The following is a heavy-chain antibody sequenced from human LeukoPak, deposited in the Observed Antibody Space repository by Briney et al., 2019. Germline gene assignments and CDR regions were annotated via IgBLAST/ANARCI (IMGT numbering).Heavy chain of an antibody. Sequence: GGSLRLSCAASGFTFSSYSMNWVRQAPGKGLEWVSSISSSSSYIYYADSVKGRFTISRDNAKNSLYLQMNSLRAEDTAVYYWARDLIAGAGTQKRAFQHWGQGTLVTVS. J-gene: IGHJ1*01. D-gene: IGHD6-19*01. CDR1: GFTFSSYS. V-gene: IGHV3-21*01. CDR2: ISSSSSYI. CDR3: ARDLIAGAGTQKRAFQH.